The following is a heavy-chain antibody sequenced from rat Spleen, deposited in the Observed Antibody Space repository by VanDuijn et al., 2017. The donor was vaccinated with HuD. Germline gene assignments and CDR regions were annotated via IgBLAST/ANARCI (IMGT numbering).Heavy chain of an antibody. CDR2: ISYDGSST. J-gene: IGHJ4*01. CDR1: GFTFSNYG. V-gene: IGHV5-29*01. CDR3: ARSGVMDA. Sequence: EVQLVESGGGLVQPGRSLKLSCAASGFTFSNYGMAWVRQAPTKGLEWVATISYDGSSTYYRDSVKGRFTISRDNAKSTLYLQMDSLRSEDTATYYCARSGVMDAWGQGASVTVSS. D-gene: IGHD4-3*01.